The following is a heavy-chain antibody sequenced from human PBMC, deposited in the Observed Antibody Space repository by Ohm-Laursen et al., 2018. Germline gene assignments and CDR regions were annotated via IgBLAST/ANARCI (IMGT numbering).Heavy chain of an antibody. CDR2: IYTSGST. V-gene: IGHV4-4*07. CDR1: GDSISSYY. CDR3: AGRDY. J-gene: IGHJ4*01. Sequence: TLSLTCTVSGDSISSYYWSWIRQPAGQGLEWIGRIYTSGSTTYNPSLKSRFTMSVDTSKYQFSLKLSSVTAADTAVYYCAGRDYWGQGTLVTVSS.